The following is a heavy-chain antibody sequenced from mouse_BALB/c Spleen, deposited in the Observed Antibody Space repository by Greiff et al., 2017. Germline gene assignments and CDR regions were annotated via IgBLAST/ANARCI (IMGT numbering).Heavy chain of an antibody. CDR3: ARHSRSGFAY. CDR2: ISSGGGST. CDR1: GFAFSSYD. J-gene: IGHJ3*01. Sequence: EVKLVESGGGLVKPGGSLKLSCAASGFAFSSYDMSWVRQTPEKRLEWVAYISSGGGSTYYPDTVKGRFTISRDNAKNTLYLQMSSLKSEDTAMYYCARHSRSGFAYWGQGTLVTVSA. V-gene: IGHV5-12-1*01.